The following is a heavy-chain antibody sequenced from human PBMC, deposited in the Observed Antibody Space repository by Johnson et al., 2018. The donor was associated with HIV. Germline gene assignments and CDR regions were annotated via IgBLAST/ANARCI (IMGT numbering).Heavy chain of an antibody. V-gene: IGHV3-30*04. J-gene: IGHJ3*02. D-gene: IGHD3/OR15-3a*01. CDR3: ARDWDWGGAFDI. CDR2: ISYDGSNK. CDR1: GFALSHYA. Sequence: QVKLVESGGGVVQPGRSLRLSCAASGFALSHYAMHWVRQAPGKGLEWLAIISYDGSNKYYAGSVKGQFTISRDNSKNTLYLQMNGLRPVDTAVYYCARDWDWGGAFDIWGQGTMVTVSS.